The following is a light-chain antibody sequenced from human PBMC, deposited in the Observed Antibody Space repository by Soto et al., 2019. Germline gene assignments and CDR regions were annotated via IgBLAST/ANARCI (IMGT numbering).Light chain of an antibody. CDR2: DTS. V-gene: IGLV7-46*01. CDR1: TGAVTSGHY. Sequence: QAVVTQEPSLNVSPGGTVTLTCGSSTGAVTSGHYPYWVQQKPGQAPRTLIYDTSNRHSWTPARFSASLLGGKAALTLSGAQPEDEAEHYCMLSYSVAPSVVFGGGTKLTVL. J-gene: IGLJ2*01. CDR3: MLSYSVAPSVV.